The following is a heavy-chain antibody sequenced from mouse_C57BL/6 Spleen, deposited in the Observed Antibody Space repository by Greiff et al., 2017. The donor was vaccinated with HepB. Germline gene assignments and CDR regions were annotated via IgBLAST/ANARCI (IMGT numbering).Heavy chain of an antibody. D-gene: IGHD2-4*01. CDR3: ARQAAYYDYDDY. Sequence: EVQLVESGGDLVKPGGSLKLSCAASGFTFSSYGMSWVRQTPDKRLEWVATISSGGSYTYYPDSVKGRFTISRDNAKNTLYLQMSSLKSEDTAMYYCARQAAYYDYDDYWGQGTTLTVSS. CDR1: GFTFSSYG. V-gene: IGHV5-6*01. CDR2: ISSGGSYT. J-gene: IGHJ2*01.